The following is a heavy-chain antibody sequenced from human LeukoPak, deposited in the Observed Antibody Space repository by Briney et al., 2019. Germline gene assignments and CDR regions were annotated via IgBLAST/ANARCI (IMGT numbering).Heavy chain of an antibody. V-gene: IGHV1-46*01. D-gene: IGHD3-22*01. J-gene: IGHJ4*02. CDR3: ARDRPQEYYYDSSGYYY. CDR2: INPSGGST. CDR1: GYTFTSYY. Sequence: ASVNVSCKASGYTFTSYYMHWVRQAPGQGLEWMGIINPSGGSTSYAQKFQGRVTMTRDTSTSTVYMELRSLRSDDTAVYYCARDRPQEYYYDSSGYYYWGQGTLVTVSS.